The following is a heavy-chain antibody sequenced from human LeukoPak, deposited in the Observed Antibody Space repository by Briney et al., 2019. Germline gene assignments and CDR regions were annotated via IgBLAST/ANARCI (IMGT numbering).Heavy chain of an antibody. CDR1: GYTFSSYG. Sequence: VKVSFNASGYTFSSYGISWVRQAPGQGREWMGRISADKGNTKYAQKFQGRVTMTTDTSTSTAYVELRSLRSDDTAVYYCAVAGTAFDFDYWGQGTLVTVSS. D-gene: IGHD6-19*01. CDR2: ISADKGNT. J-gene: IGHJ4*02. CDR3: AVAGTAFDFDY. V-gene: IGHV1-18*01.